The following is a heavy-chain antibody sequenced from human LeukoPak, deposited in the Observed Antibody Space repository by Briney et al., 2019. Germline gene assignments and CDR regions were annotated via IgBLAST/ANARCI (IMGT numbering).Heavy chain of an antibody. Sequence: PGGSLRLSCAASGFTFSSYAMSWVRQAPGKGLEWVSAISGSGGSTYYADSVKGRFTISRDNSKNTLYLQMNSLRAEDTAVYYCAKSIVVVVAANPDYWGQGTLFTVSS. CDR1: GFTFSSYA. D-gene: IGHD2-15*01. CDR3: AKSIVVVVAANPDY. CDR2: ISGSGGST. J-gene: IGHJ4*02. V-gene: IGHV3-23*01.